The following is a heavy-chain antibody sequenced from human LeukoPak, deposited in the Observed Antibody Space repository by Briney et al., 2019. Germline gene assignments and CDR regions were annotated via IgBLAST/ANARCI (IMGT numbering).Heavy chain of an antibody. CDR2: ISGSGGST. J-gene: IGHJ6*03. V-gene: IGHV3-23*01. CDR3: ARGGSGNYYYYYYYMDA. D-gene: IGHD3-10*01. CDR1: GFTFSSDA. Sequence: PGGSLRLSCAASGFTFSSDAMSGVRQAQRKGLEWVSAISGSGGSTYYADSVKGRFTISRDNSKNTLYLQMNSLRAEDTAVYYCARGGSGNYYYYYYYMDAWGKGTTVTVSS.